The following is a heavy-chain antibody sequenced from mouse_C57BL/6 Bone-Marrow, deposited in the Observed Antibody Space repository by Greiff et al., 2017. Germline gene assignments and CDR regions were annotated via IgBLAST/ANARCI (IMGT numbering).Heavy chain of an antibody. CDR3: ARGGVGGYFDY. D-gene: IGHD1-1*01. Sequence: QVQLQQPGAELVKPGASVKLSCKASGYTFTSYWMHWVKQRPGQGLEWIGMIHPNSGSTNYNEKFKSKATLTVDKSSSTAYMQLSSLTSEDAAVYYCARGGVGGYFDYWGQGTTLTVSS. V-gene: IGHV1-64*01. J-gene: IGHJ2*01. CDR2: IHPNSGST. CDR1: GYTFTSYW.